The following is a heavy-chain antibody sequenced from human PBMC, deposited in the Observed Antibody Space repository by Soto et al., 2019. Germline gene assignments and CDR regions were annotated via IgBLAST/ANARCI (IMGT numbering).Heavy chain of an antibody. Sequence: SETLSLTCAVSGGSISSSNWWSWVRQPPGKGLEWIGEIYHSGSTNYNPSLKSRVTISVYKSKIQFSLKLSSVTAADTAVYYCARVSYILVVPAALYNWFDPWGQGTLVTVSS. J-gene: IGHJ5*02. V-gene: IGHV4-4*02. CDR3: ARVSYILVVPAALYNWFDP. CDR1: GGSISSSNW. CDR2: IYHSGST. D-gene: IGHD2-2*01.